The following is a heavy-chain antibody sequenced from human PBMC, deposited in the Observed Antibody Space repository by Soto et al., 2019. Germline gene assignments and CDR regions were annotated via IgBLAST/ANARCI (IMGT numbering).Heavy chain of an antibody. D-gene: IGHD3-22*01. J-gene: IGHJ5*02. Sequence: GGSLRRSCAACVCTFSSYSMNWVRQAPGKGLEWVSSISSSSSYIYYADSVKGRFTISRDNAKNSLYLQMNSLRAEDTAVYYCARLNMIASHRWFDPWGQGNLVTVSS. CDR1: VCTFSSYS. CDR2: ISSSSSYI. V-gene: IGHV3-21*01. CDR3: ARLNMIASHRWFDP.